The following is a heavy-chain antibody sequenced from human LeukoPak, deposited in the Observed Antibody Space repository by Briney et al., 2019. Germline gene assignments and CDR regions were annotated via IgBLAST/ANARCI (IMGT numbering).Heavy chain of an antibody. D-gene: IGHD2-15*01. CDR1: GFTFSSYA. V-gene: IGHV3-30-3*01. CDR2: ISYDGSNK. CDR3: ASRVAATLYGMDA. Sequence: GRSLRLSCAASGFTFSSYAMHWVREAPGKGLEWVAVISYDGSNKYYADSVKGRFTISRDNSKNTLYLQMNSLRAEDTAVYYCASRVAATLYGMDAWGQGTTVTVSS. J-gene: IGHJ6*02.